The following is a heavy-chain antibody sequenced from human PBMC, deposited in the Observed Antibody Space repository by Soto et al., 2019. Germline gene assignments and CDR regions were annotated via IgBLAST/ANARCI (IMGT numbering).Heavy chain of an antibody. CDR1: GFTFTSSA. CDR3: EAEVYYYDPSALDP. V-gene: IGHV1-58*01. D-gene: IGHD3-22*01. J-gene: IGHJ5*02. CDR2: IVVGSGNT. Sequence: GASVKVSCKASGFTFTSSAVQWVRQARGQRLEWIGWIVVGSGNTNYAQKFQERVTITRDMSTSTAYMELSSLRSEDTAVYYCEAEVYYYDPSALDPWGQGTLVTVSS.